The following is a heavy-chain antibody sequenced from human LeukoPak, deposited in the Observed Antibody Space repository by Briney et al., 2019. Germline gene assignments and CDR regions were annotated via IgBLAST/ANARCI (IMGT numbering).Heavy chain of an antibody. CDR1: GYTFTSYG. CDR2: ISAYDDKR. Sequence: ASVKVSCKASGYTFTSYGISWARQAPGQWLEWMGGISAYDDKRNSVQRFQDRITMTTDTSTSTSYLELRNLRSDDTAVYYCARVLVKTRGNYFHDDYWGQGTLVTVSS. V-gene: IGHV1-18*01. D-gene: IGHD2/OR15-2a*01. J-gene: IGHJ4*02. CDR3: ARVLVKTRGNYFHDDY.